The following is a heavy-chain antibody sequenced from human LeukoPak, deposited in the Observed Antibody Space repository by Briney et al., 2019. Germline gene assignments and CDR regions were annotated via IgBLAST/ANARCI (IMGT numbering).Heavy chain of an antibody. CDR1: GFTFSSYS. J-gene: IGHJ5*02. D-gene: IGHD4-11*01. CDR2: ISSSSSYI. CDR3: AKNDYSSYGWFDP. Sequence: PGGSLRLSCAASGFTFSSYSMNWVRQAPGKGLEWVSFISSSSSYISYADSVKGRFTISRDNAKNSLYLQMNSLRAKDTAVYYCAKNDYSSYGWFDPWGQGTLVTVSS. V-gene: IGHV3-21*01.